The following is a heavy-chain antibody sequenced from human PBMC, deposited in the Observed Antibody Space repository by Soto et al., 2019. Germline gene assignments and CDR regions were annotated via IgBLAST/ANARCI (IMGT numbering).Heavy chain of an antibody. V-gene: IGHV4-30-4*01. J-gene: IGHJ3*02. Sequence: QVQLQESGPGLVKPSQTLSLTCTVSGGSISSGDYYWSWIRQPPGKGLEWIGYIYYSGSTYYNPSLKSRVTISVDTSKNQFSLKLSSVTAADTAVYCCARDDYDILTGYSSEGGAFDIWGQGTMVTVSS. CDR2: IYYSGST. CDR3: ARDDYDILTGYSSEGGAFDI. CDR1: GGSISSGDYY. D-gene: IGHD3-9*01.